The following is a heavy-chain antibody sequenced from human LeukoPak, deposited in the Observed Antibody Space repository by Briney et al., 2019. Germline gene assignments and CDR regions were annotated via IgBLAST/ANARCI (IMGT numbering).Heavy chain of an antibody. CDR1: GGSISSYY. J-gene: IGHJ4*02. CDR2: IYYSGST. Sequence: SETLSLTCTVSGGSISSYYWSWIRQPPGKGLEWIGYIYYSGSTNYNPSLKSRVTISVDTSKNQFSLKLSSVTAADTAVYYCARLGYRQLGPFDYWGQGTLVTVSS. CDR3: ARLGYRQLGPFDY. V-gene: IGHV4-59*01. D-gene: IGHD6-6*01.